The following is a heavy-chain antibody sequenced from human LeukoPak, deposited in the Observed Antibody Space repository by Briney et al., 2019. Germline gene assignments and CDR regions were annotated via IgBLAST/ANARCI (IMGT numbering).Heavy chain of an antibody. CDR3: AKDSHSAYGSGTNWFDP. V-gene: IGHV3-9*02. Sequence: PGGSLRLSCAASGFTSDDYAMHWVRQAPGKGLEWVSGISWNSGSIGYADSVKGRFTISRDNAKNSLYLQMNSLRAEDTALYYCAKDSHSAYGSGTNWFDPWGQGTLVTVSS. CDR1: GFTSDDYA. D-gene: IGHD3-10*01. J-gene: IGHJ5*02. CDR2: ISWNSGSI.